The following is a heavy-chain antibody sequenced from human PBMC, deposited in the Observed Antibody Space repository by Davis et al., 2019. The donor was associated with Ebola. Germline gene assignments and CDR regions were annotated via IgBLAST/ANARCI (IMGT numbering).Heavy chain of an antibody. V-gene: IGHV3-21*01. CDR3: ARAPLGYYDFWSGYYKGGYFDY. D-gene: IGHD3-3*01. CDR2: ISSSSSYI. Sequence: EFLKILCAASGFTFCRYSINWVRQAPGKGLEWVPSISSSSSYIYYADSVKGRFTISRDNAKNSLYLQMNSLRAEDTAVYYCARAPLGYYDFWSGYYKGGYFDYWGQGTLVTVSS. CDR1: GFTFCRYS. J-gene: IGHJ4*02.